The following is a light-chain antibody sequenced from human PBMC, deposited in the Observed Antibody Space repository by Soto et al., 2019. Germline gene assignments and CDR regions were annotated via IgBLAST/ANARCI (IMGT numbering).Light chain of an antibody. Sequence: QSVLTQPASVSGSPGQSITIPCSGTSSDVGSYNVVSWYQQHPGKAPKLVIYDVSNRPSGVSPRFSGAKSGNTASLTIAGLQADDEADYYCSSYTRRSTYVFGTGTKVTVL. CDR3: SSYTRRSTYV. CDR2: DVS. CDR1: SSDVGSYNV. J-gene: IGLJ1*01. V-gene: IGLV2-14*03.